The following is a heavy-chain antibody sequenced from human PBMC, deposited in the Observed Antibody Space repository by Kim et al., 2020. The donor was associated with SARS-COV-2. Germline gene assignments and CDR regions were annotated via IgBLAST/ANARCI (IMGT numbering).Heavy chain of an antibody. CDR1: GFTFSSYG. Sequence: GGSLRLSCAASGFTFSSYGMSWVRQAPGKGLEWVSTLSSSGAITYYADSVKGRFTISRDNSKNTVYLQMNSLRVEDTAVYSCATRHGYWGQGTLVTVSS. J-gene: IGHJ4*02. CDR2: LSSSGAIT. V-gene: IGHV3-23*01. CDR3: ATRHGY.